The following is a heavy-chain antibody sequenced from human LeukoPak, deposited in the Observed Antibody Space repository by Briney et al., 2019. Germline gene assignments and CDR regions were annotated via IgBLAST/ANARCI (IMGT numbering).Heavy chain of an antibody. J-gene: IGHJ3*02. CDR2: INPNSGGT. D-gene: IGHD5-12*01. CDR3: ARSGDIDASDI. V-gene: IGHV1-2*02. CDR1: GYTFTVYY. Sequence: ASVKVSCKASGYTFTVYYMHWVRQAPGQGLEWMGWINPNSGGTKYAKKFQGRVTMTRDTSISTAYMELSRLRSDDTAVYYCARSGDIDASDIWGQGTMVTVSS.